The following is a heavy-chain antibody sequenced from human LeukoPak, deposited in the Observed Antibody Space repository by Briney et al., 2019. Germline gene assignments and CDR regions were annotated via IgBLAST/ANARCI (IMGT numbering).Heavy chain of an antibody. Sequence: HPGGSLRLSCAASGLIFSKYWMTWVRQAPGKGLEWVASIKPDGSEKYYLDSVKGRFTISRDNARDSLYLQMNSLRDDDTSVYFCARDASALYWSRGTLVTVSS. D-gene: IGHD6-19*01. CDR1: GLIFSKYW. J-gene: IGHJ4*02. V-gene: IGHV3-7*01. CDR3: ARDASALY. CDR2: IKPDGSEK.